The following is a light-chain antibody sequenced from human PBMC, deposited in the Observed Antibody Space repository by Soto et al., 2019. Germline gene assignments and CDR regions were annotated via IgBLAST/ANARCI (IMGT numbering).Light chain of an antibody. J-gene: IGLJ3*02. Sequence: QSVLTQPPSVSGAPGQRVTISCTGSNSNIGAGFGVQWYQQFPRTAPRLLIYSNTNRPSGVPDRFSASKSGTSASLAISGLQSEDEADYYCASWDDSLNGPVFGGGTKLTVL. CDR1: NSNIGAGFG. V-gene: IGLV1-40*01. CDR2: SNT. CDR3: ASWDDSLNGPV.